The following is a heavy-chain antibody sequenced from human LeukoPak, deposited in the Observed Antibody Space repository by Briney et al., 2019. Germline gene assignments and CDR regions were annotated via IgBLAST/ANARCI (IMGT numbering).Heavy chain of an antibody. CDR3: AKVDIRGERSGLPFLKWFDP. Sequence: GGSLRLSCVASGLSFSNCAMIWVCQAPGKRLEWVSVISGTGDRTFYSDSVKGRFTISRDNSRNTLFLQMSSLRADDTAVYYCAKVDIRGERSGLPFLKWFDPWGQGTLVTVSS. CDR1: GLSFSNCA. V-gene: IGHV3-23*01. CDR2: ISGTGDRT. D-gene: IGHD5-12*01. J-gene: IGHJ5*02.